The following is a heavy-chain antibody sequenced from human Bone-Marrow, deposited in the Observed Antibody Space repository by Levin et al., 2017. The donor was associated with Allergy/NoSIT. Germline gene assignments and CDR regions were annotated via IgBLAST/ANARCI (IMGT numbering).Heavy chain of an antibody. CDR1: GFTFRHYT. CDR2: ITSSGDST. V-gene: IGHV3-48*02. J-gene: IGHJ4*02. Sequence: GESLKISCVASGFTFRHYTMNWVRQAPGKGLEWVSCITSSGDSTYYADSVKGRFTISRDNAKNSLYLQLNRLRDEDTAMYYCARDPARGYYDSSGYSGDHWGQRTLVTVSS. D-gene: IGHD3-22*01. CDR3: ARDPARGYYDSSGYSGDH.